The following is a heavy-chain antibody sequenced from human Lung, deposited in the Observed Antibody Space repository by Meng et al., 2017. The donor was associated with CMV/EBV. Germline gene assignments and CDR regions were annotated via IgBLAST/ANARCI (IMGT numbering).Heavy chain of an antibody. Sequence: SETLSLXCTVSGGSISSGGYYWSWIRQHPGKGLEWIGYIYYSGSTYYNPSLRSRVTVSLDTSNNQFSLRLRSMTAADTAVYYCARGGTQTSSWAGFDYWGQGXLVTVSS. CDR1: GGSISSGGYY. CDR3: ARGGTQTSSWAGFDY. V-gene: IGHV4-31*03. J-gene: IGHJ4*02. D-gene: IGHD6-13*01. CDR2: IYYSGST.